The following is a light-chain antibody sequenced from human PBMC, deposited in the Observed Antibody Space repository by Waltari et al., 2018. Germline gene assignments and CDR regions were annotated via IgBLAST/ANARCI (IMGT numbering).Light chain of an antibody. Sequence: DIQMTQSPSPLSASAGGRVTITCRASQSISSYLNWYQQKPGKAPKLLIYAASSLQSGVPSRFSGSGSGTDFTLTISSLQPEDFATYYCQQSYSTPVTFGQGTKVEIK. CDR1: QSISSY. J-gene: IGKJ1*01. CDR3: QQSYSTPVT. V-gene: IGKV1-39*01. CDR2: AAS.